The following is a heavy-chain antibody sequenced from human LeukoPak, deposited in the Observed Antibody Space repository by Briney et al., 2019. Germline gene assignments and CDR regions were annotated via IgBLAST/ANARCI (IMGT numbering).Heavy chain of an antibody. V-gene: IGHV3-21*01. J-gene: IGHJ4*02. CDR3: ARTYANYYFDY. Sequence: PGGSLRLSCAASGFIVSSNYMTWVRQAPGKGLEWVSSISSSGNYIYYADSVKGRFTISRDNAKNSLYLQMNSLRAEDTAVYYCARTYANYYFDYWGQGTLVTVSS. D-gene: IGHD4/OR15-4a*01. CDR2: ISSSGNYI. CDR1: GFIVSSNY.